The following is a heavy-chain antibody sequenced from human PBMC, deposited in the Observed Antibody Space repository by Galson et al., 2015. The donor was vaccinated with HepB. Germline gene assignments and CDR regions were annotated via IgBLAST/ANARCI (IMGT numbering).Heavy chain of an antibody. CDR2: ISWNGGSI. D-gene: IGHD1-1*01. V-gene: IGHV3-9*01. J-gene: IGHJ3*02. CDR3: AKDISVNWNPGAFDI. Sequence: SLRLSCAASGFTFDNYAMNWVRQAPGKGLEWVSGISWNGGSIGYADSVKGRFTISRDNAKNSLYLQMNSLRAEDTALYYCAKDISVNWNPGAFDIWGQGTMVTVSS. CDR1: GFTFDNYA.